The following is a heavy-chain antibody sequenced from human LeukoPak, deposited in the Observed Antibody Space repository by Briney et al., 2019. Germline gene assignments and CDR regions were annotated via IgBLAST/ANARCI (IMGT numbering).Heavy chain of an antibody. CDR1: GYSFTNYW. D-gene: IGHD4-17*01. V-gene: IGHV5-10-1*01. J-gene: IGHJ4*02. CDR3: ATGASKVTTDFANY. CDR2: IDPSDSYT. Sequence: GESLTISCKASGYSFTNYWISWVRQMPGKGLEWMGRIDPSDSYTKYSPSFEGHVTISVDESISTAFLQWNSLKASDNAMYYCATGASKVTTDFANYWGQGTQVAVSS.